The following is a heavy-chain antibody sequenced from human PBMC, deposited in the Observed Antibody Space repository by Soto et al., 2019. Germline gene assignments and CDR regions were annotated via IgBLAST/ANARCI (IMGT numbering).Heavy chain of an antibody. CDR3: ARERNMYGMDV. J-gene: IGHJ6*02. D-gene: IGHD1-1*01. V-gene: IGHV1-8*01. CDR2: MNPNSGNT. CDR1: GYTFTSYD. Sequence: QVQLVQSGAEVKKPGASVKVSCKASGYTFTSYDINWVRQATGQGVEWMGWMNPNSGNTVYAQKFQDRVTMTRNTSISTAYMERSSLRSEDTAVYYCARERNMYGMDVWGQGTTVTVSS.